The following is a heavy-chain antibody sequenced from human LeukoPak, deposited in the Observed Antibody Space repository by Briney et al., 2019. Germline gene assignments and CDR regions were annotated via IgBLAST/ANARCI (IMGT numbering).Heavy chain of an antibody. Sequence: TGGSLRLSCAASGFTFSNAWMSWVRQAPGKGLEWVGRIKSKTDGGTTDYAAPVKGRFTISRDDSKNTLYLQMNSLKTEDTAVYYCAKPPGYSSSWYVYYFDYWGQGTLVTVSS. CDR3: AKPPGYSSSWYVYYFDY. D-gene: IGHD6-13*01. V-gene: IGHV3-15*01. CDR1: GFTFSNAW. J-gene: IGHJ4*02. CDR2: IKSKTDGGTT.